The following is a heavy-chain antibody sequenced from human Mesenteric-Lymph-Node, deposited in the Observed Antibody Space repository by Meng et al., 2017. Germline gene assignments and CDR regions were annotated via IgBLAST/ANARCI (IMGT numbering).Heavy chain of an antibody. CDR1: GFTFSSYG. V-gene: IGHV3-33*01. CDR3: ARVIDGADAFDI. CDR2: IWYDGSNK. J-gene: IGHJ3*02. Sequence: GESLKISCAASGFTFSSYGMHWVRQAPGKGLEWVAVIWYDGSNKYYADSVKGRFTISRDNGKNMLYLQMNSLRAEDTAVYYCARVIDGADAFDIWGQGTMVTVSS. D-gene: IGHD3-16*01.